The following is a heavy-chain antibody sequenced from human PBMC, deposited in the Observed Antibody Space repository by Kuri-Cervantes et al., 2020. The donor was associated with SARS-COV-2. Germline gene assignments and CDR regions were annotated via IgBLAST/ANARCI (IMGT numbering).Heavy chain of an antibody. CDR2: INHSGST. CDR1: GGSFSGYY. V-gene: IGHV4-34*01. CDR3: ARGSAAGNDY. J-gene: IGHJ4*02. Sequence: GSLRLSCAVYGGSFSGYYWSWIRQPPGKGLEWIGEINHSGSTNYNPSLKSRVTISVDTSKNQFSLKLSSVTAADTAVYYCARGSAAGNDYWGQGTLVTVSS. D-gene: IGHD6-13*01.